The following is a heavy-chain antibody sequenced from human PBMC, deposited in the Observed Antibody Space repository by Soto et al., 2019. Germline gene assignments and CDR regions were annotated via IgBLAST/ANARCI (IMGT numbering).Heavy chain of an antibody. D-gene: IGHD3-10*01. Sequence: QVQLEQSGAEVKKPGSSVKVSCKASGGTLSDHAVAWLRQAPGQGLEWMGGTIPVFNTAKYAQKFQGRATVTADKFTNLAYMELSSLRSEATAFYFCARGVYGSGNYYTGPSAFDIGGQGTMVIVSS. V-gene: IGHV1-69*06. CDR1: GGTLSDHA. J-gene: IGHJ3*02. CDR3: ARGVYGSGNYYTGPSAFDI. CDR2: TIPVFNTA.